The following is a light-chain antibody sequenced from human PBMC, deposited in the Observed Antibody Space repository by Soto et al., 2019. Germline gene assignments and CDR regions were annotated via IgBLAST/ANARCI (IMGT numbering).Light chain of an antibody. CDR3: GSYSISSTLHYV. J-gene: IGLJ1*01. V-gene: IGLV2-14*01. CDR2: EVS. CDR1: SSDVGAYNY. Sequence: QSVLTQPASVSGSPGQSITISCTGSSSDVGAYNYVSWYQQHPGEAPKLMIYEVSNRPSRISNRFSGSKSGITASLTISGLQAEDEADYYCGSYSISSTLHYVFGTGTKVTV.